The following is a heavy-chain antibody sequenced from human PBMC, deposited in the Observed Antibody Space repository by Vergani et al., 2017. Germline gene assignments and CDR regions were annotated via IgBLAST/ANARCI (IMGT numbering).Heavy chain of an antibody. Sequence: QVQLVQSGAEVKKPGASVKVSCKASGYTFTNYGISWVRQAPGQGLEWMGWISAYNDNTNYAQKLLGRVTMTTDTSTSTAYMELRSLRSDDTAVYYCERAAEVGSSHSEGAYYYGMDVWGQGTTVTVSS. V-gene: IGHV1-18*01. CDR3: ERAAEVGSSHSEGAYYYGMDV. CDR2: ISAYNDNT. D-gene: IGHD1-26*01. J-gene: IGHJ6*02. CDR1: GYTFTNYG.